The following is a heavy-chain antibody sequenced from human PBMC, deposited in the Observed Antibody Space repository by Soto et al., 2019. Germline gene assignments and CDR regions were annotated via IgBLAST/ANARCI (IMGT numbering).Heavy chain of an antibody. CDR3: ARQRSYHYDSSGNLYIYDMDV. V-gene: IGHV5-51*01. J-gene: IGHJ6*02. Sequence: GESLKISCKGSGYSFISHWIGWVRQMPGKGLEWMASIYPGDSDTRYSPSFQGQVTISADKSISTAYLQWSTLKASDTAMYYCARQRSYHYDSSGNLYIYDMDVWGQGTTVTVSS. CDR1: GYSFISHW. D-gene: IGHD3-22*01. CDR2: IYPGDSDT.